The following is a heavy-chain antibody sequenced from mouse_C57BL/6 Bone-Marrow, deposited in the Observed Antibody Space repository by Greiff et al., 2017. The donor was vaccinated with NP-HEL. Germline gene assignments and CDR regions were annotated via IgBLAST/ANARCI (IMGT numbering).Heavy chain of an antibody. D-gene: IGHD2-10*02. CDR1: GYTFTRYW. J-gene: IGHJ4*01. CDR2: IYPVSGST. Sequence: QVHVKQPGAELVKPGASVKMSCKASGYTFTRYWITWVKQRPGQGLEWIGDIYPVSGSTNYNEKFKRKATLPVYTSSSPAYMQLSSLTSEDSAVYDCARFLAGYYAMDYWGQGTSVTVSS. CDR3: ARFLAGYYAMDY. V-gene: IGHV1-55*01.